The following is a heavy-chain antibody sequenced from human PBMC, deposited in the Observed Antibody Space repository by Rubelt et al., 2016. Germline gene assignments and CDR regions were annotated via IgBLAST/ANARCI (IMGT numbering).Heavy chain of an antibody. D-gene: IGHD4-23*01. Sequence: QLQLQESGPGLVKPSETLSLTCTVSGGSMSTYYWSWIRQPPGKGLEWIGYMYYSGSTNYNPSLKVRVTISMDTSKNQFFLKLSSVTAADTAVYYCATSGGNGGDFDYWGQGTLVTVSS. CDR3: ATSGGNGGDFDY. J-gene: IGHJ4*02. CDR1: GGSMSTYY. V-gene: IGHV4-59*01. CDR2: MYYSGST.